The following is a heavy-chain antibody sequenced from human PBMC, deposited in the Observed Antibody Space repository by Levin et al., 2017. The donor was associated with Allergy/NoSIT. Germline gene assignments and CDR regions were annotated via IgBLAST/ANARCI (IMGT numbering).Heavy chain of an antibody. V-gene: IGHV4-34*01. CDR3: ARGRITMVRGTRRGAFDI. J-gene: IGHJ3*02. CDR1: GGSFSGYY. Sequence: GSLRLSCAVYGGSFSGYYWSWIRQPPGKGLEWIGEINHSGSTNYNPSLKSRVTISVDTSKNQFSLKLSSVTAADTAVYYCARGRITMVRGTRRGAFDIWGQGTMVTVSS. CDR2: INHSGST. D-gene: IGHD3-10*01.